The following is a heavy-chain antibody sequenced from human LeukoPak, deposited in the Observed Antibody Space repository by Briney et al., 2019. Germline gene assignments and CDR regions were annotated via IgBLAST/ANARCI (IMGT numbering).Heavy chain of an antibody. D-gene: IGHD3-16*01. CDR3: ARGGGLDV. V-gene: IGHV3-21*04. Sequence: GGSLRLSCAASGFTFSSYAMSWVRQAPGKGLEWVSSISSSSSYIYYADSVKGRFTISRDNAKNSLYLQMSNLRAEDTAVYFCARGGGLDVWGQGATVTVSS. CDR1: GFTFSSYA. J-gene: IGHJ6*02. CDR2: ISSSSSYI.